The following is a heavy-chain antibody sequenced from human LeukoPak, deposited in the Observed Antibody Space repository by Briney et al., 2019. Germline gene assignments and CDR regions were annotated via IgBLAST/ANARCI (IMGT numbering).Heavy chain of an antibody. CDR2: INSDGTST. CDR1: GFTFSTYW. CDR3: AKDELAAAGTIIFTNWFDP. Sequence: PGGSLRLSCRASGFTFSTYWMHWVRQAPGKGLVWVSRINSDGTSTNYADSVKGRFTISRDNSKNTLYLQMNSLRAEDTAVYYCAKDELAAAGTIIFTNWFDPWGQGTLVTVSS. D-gene: IGHD6-13*01. V-gene: IGHV3-74*01. J-gene: IGHJ5*02.